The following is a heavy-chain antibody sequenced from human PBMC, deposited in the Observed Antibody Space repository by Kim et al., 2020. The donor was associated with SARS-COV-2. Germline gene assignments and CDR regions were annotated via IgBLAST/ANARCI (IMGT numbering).Heavy chain of an antibody. CDR3: ARNLLLWFGELLYYFDY. CDR1: GGSFSGYY. J-gene: IGHJ4*02. CDR2: INHSGST. V-gene: IGHV4-34*01. D-gene: IGHD3-10*01. Sequence: SETLSLTCAVYGGSFSGYYWSWIRQPPGKGLEWIGEINHSGSTNYNPSLKSRVTISVDTSKNQFSLKLSSVTAADTAVYYCARNLLLWFGELLYYFDYWGQGTLVTVSS.